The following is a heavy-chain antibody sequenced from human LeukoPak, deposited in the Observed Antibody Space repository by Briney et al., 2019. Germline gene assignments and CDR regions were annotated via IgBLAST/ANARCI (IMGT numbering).Heavy chain of an antibody. J-gene: IGHJ4*02. CDR3: TCNRRLLRWDLDY. Sequence: GGSLRLSCTASGFTFSRYGTHWVRQAPGKGLEWVAVVAYDGNTKYYADSVKGRFTISRDISKNTLYLRMDSLRAEDTAVYYCTCNRRLLRWDLDYWGQGTLVTVSS. D-gene: IGHD5-12*01. CDR2: VAYDGNTK. CDR1: GFTFSRYG. V-gene: IGHV3-33*08.